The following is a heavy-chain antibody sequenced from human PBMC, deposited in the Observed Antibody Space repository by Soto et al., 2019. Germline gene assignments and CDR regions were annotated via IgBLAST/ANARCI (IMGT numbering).Heavy chain of an antibody. CDR1: GGSFSGYY. V-gene: IGHV4-34*01. CDR2: INHSGST. J-gene: IGHJ5*02. Sequence: SETLSLTCAVYGGSFSGYYWSWIRQPPGKGLEWIGEINHSGSTNYNPSLKSRVTISVDTSKNQFSLKMSSVTAADTAVYYCARGSLQQQLGWFDPWGQGTLVTVSS. D-gene: IGHD6-13*01. CDR3: ARGSLQQQLGWFDP.